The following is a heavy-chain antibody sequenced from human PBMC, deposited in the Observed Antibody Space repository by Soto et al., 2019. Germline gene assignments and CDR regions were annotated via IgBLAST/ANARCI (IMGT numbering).Heavy chain of an antibody. CDR1: GYTFTSYA. J-gene: IGHJ6*03. CDR2: INAGNGNT. V-gene: IGHV1-3*01. D-gene: IGHD1-20*01. Sequence: ASVKVSCKASGYTFTSYAMHWVRQAPGQRLEWMGRINAGNGNTKYSQKFQGRVTITRDTSASTAYMELSSLRSEDTAVYYCARGEGNWNYDYYYYMDVWGKGTTVTVSS. CDR3: ARGEGNWNYDYYYYMDV.